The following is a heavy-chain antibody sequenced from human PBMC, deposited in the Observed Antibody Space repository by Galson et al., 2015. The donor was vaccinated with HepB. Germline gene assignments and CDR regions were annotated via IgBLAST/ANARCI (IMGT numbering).Heavy chain of an antibody. CDR2: ISGSGSTI. CDR3: ARDKYGDYAYDH. Sequence: SLRLSCAASGFTFSSYNMNWVRQAPGRGLEWVSYISGSGSTIYYADSVKGRFTISRDNAKNSLYLQMNSVRGEDTAVYYCARDKYGDYAYDHWGQGTLVTVSS. CDR1: GFTFSSYN. V-gene: IGHV3-48*03. J-gene: IGHJ4*02. D-gene: IGHD4-17*01.